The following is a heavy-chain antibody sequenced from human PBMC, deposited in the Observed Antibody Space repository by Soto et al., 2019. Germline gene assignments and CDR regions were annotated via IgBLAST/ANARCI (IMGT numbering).Heavy chain of an antibody. Sequence: PVGSLRLSSAVSGFNFVGYAVSWVRQTTGKGLEWVSAISGSGGSTYYADSVKGRFTISRDNSKNTLYLQMNSLRAEDTVVYYCAKSEVKAVAGTNDYWGQGTLVTVSS. V-gene: IGHV3-23*01. CDR1: GFNFVGYA. J-gene: IGHJ4*02. D-gene: IGHD6-19*01. CDR2: ISGSGGST. CDR3: AKSEVKAVAGTNDY.